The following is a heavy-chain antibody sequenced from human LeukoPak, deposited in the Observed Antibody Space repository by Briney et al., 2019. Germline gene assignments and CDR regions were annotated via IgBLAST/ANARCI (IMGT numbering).Heavy chain of an antibody. Sequence: ASVKVSFKASGYTFTSYDINWVRQATGQGIEWMGWMNPNSGNTGYAQKFQGRVTITRNTSISTAYMELSSLRSEDTAVYYCAGSYTMVRGEYWFDPWGQGTLVTVSS. J-gene: IGHJ5*02. CDR2: MNPNSGNT. V-gene: IGHV1-8*03. CDR3: AGSYTMVRGEYWFDP. CDR1: GYTFTSYD. D-gene: IGHD3-10*01.